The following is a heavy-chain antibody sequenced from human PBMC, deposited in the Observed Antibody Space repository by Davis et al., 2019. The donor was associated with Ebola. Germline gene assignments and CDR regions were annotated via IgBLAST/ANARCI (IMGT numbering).Heavy chain of an antibody. Sequence: GESLKISCAASGFTFSDYYMSWIRQAPGKGLEWVSYISSSGSTIYYADSVKGRFTISRDNAKNSLYLQMNSLRAEDTAVYYCASGGSTVVTPVPYYYYGMDVWGQGTTVTVSS. D-gene: IGHD4-23*01. V-gene: IGHV3-11*01. CDR3: ASGGSTVVTPVPYYYYGMDV. CDR2: ISSSGSTI. J-gene: IGHJ6*02. CDR1: GFTFSDYY.